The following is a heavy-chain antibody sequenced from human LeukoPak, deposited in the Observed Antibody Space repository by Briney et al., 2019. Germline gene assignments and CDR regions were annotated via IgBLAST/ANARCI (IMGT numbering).Heavy chain of an antibody. V-gene: IGHV1-18*01. Sequence: ASVKVSCKASGYTSTSYGISWVRQGPGQRLEWMGWISAYNGNTNYAQKLQGRVTMTTDTSTSTAYMELRSLRSDDTAVYYCARAGGVVPVDWFDPWGQGTLVTVSS. CDR3: ARAGGVVPVDWFDP. D-gene: IGHD2-2*01. J-gene: IGHJ5*02. CDR2: ISAYNGNT. CDR1: GYTSTSYG.